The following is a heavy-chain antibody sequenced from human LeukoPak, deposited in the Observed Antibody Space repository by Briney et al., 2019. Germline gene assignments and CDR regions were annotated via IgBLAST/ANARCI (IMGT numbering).Heavy chain of an antibody. D-gene: IGHD7-27*01. Sequence: GASVKVSCKASGYTFTSYGISWVRQAPGQGLEWMGWINPNSGGTNYAQKFQGRVTMTRDTSISTAYMELSRLRSDDTAVYYCARVYSLTGDQRNAFDIWGQGTMVTVSS. V-gene: IGHV1-2*02. CDR3: ARVYSLTGDQRNAFDI. CDR1: GYTFTSYG. J-gene: IGHJ3*02. CDR2: INPNSGGT.